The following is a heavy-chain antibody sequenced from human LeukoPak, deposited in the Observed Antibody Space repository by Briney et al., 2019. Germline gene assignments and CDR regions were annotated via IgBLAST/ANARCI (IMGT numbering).Heavy chain of an antibody. CDR3: ARTGITYYDFWSGYYNDYFDY. Sequence: GGSLRLSCAASGFTFSSYAMHWVRQAPGKGLEWVAVISYDGSNKYYADSVKGRFTISRDNSKNTLYLQMNRLRAEDTAVYYRARTGITYYDFWSGYYNDYFDYWGQGTLVTVSS. CDR2: ISYDGSNK. D-gene: IGHD3-3*01. J-gene: IGHJ4*02. CDR1: GFTFSSYA. V-gene: IGHV3-30*01.